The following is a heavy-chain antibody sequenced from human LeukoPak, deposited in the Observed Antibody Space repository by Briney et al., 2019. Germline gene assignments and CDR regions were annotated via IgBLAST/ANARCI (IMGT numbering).Heavy chain of an antibody. CDR3: ARAHSRYCSGGSCYEGGYFDY. D-gene: IGHD2-15*01. CDR2: ISGSGGST. CDR1: GFTFSFYG. Sequence: PGGSLRLSCSASGFTFSFYGMHWVRQAPGKGLEWVSAISGSGGSTYYADSVKGRFTISRDNSKNTLYLQMNSLRAEDTAVYYCARAHSRYCSGGSCYEGGYFDYWGQGTLVTVSS. J-gene: IGHJ4*02. V-gene: IGHV3-NL1*01.